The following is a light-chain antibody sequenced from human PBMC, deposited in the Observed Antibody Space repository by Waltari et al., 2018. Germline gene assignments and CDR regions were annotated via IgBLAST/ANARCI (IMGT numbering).Light chain of an antibody. CDR2: AAS. V-gene: IGKV3-15*01. J-gene: IGKJ4*01. Sequence: ILMTQSPVTLSVSPGERATLSCRASQSVSNNVAWYQQKPGQAPRLLIYAASTRATGTPARFSGSGSGTEFTLTISSVQSEDFALYYCQQYDYWPPLTFGGGTKVEIK. CDR1: QSVSNN. CDR3: QQYDYWPPLT.